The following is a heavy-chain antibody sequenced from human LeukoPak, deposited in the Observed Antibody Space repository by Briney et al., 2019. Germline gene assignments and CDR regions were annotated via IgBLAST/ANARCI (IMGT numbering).Heavy chain of an antibody. V-gene: IGHV3-11*01. Sequence: GGSLRLSCAASGFTFGDYYMSWIRQSPGRGLEWVSYISASGSTIYYAGSVKGRFSISRDNSENRVFLQMNSLRAEDTAMYYCARWFGEPPNFDYWGQGTLVTVSS. CDR3: ARWFGEPPNFDY. J-gene: IGHJ4*02. CDR2: ISASGSTI. D-gene: IGHD3-10*01. CDR1: GFTFGDYY.